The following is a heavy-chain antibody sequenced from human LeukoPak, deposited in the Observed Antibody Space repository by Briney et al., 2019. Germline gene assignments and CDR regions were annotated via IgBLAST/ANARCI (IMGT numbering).Heavy chain of an antibody. CDR3: AEGPGYCSSTSCYDYFDY. V-gene: IGHV3-23*01. D-gene: IGHD2-2*03. J-gene: IGHJ4*02. CDR1: GFTFSSYA. Sequence: GGSLRLSCAASGFTFSSYAMSWVRQAPGKGLEWVSAISGSGGSTYYADSVKGRFTISRDNSKNTLYLQMNSLRAEDTAVYYCAEGPGYCSSTSCYDYFDYWGQGTLVTVSS. CDR2: ISGSGGST.